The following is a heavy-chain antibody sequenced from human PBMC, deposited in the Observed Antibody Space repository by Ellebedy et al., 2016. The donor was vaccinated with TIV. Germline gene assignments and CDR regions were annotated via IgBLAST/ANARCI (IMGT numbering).Heavy chain of an antibody. CDR3: ARCPGDTAMVTCYFDY. D-gene: IGHD5-18*01. Sequence: MPSETLSPTCAVYGGSLSGYYWSWIRQPSGKGLEWIGEITHSGCTNYNPSLKSRVTVSGDTSKNQFPLKLSSVTAADTAVYYCARCPGDTAMVTCYFDYWGQGTLVTVSS. CDR2: ITHSGCT. V-gene: IGHV4-34*01. CDR1: GGSLSGYY. J-gene: IGHJ4*02.